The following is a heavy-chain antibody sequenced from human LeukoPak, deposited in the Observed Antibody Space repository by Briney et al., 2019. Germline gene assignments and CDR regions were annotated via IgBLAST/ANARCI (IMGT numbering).Heavy chain of an antibody. CDR1: GFTVSNSY. J-gene: IGHJ6*02. CDR2: FYSAGST. V-gene: IGHV3-53*01. Sequence: GGSLRLSCAASGFTVSNSYMTWVRQAPGKELEWVSVFYSAGSTYYADSVKGRFTITRDNSKNTLYLQMNSLRAEDSAVYYCARERFGMVRGVLLYYGMDVWGQGTTVTVSS. D-gene: IGHD3-10*01. CDR3: ARERFGMVRGVLLYYGMDV.